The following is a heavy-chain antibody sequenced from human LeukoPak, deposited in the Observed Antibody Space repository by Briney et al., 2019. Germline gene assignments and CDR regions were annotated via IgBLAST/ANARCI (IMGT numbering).Heavy chain of an antibody. Sequence: GGSLRLSCAASGLTFSNYAMSWVRQAPGKGLEWVSTIRGSGGSTHYADPVKGRFTISRDNAKNSLYLQMNSLRAEDMALYYCAKDIRRYDSSGGFDYWGQGTLVTVSS. CDR2: IRGSGGST. D-gene: IGHD6-25*01. J-gene: IGHJ4*02. V-gene: IGHV3-23*01. CDR3: AKDIRRYDSSGGFDY. CDR1: GLTFSNYA.